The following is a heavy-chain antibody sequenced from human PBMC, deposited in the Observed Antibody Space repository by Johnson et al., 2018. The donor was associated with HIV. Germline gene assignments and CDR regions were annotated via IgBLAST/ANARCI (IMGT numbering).Heavy chain of an antibody. V-gene: IGHV3-9*01. Sequence: VQLVESGGGLVQPGRSLRLSCAASGFTFDDYAMHWVRQAPGKGLEWVSGISWNSGSIGYADSVKGRFTISRDNAKNSLYLQMNSLRAEDTALYYCARGIAMAEDAFDIWGQGTMVTVSS. CDR1: GFTFDDYA. D-gene: IGHD6-19*01. CDR2: ISWNSGSI. CDR3: ARGIAMAEDAFDI. J-gene: IGHJ3*02.